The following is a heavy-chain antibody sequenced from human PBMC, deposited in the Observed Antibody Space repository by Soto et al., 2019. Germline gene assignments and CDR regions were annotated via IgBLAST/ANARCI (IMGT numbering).Heavy chain of an antibody. J-gene: IGHJ3*02. CDR3: AKLTFGGVIGAFDI. CDR2: ISWNSGSI. V-gene: IGHV3-9*02. Sequence: GESLRLSCAACGFTSGDYAMHWVRHAPGKGLEWVSGISWNSGSIGYAASVKGRFTISRGNAKNSLYLQMNSLRAEDTALYYCAKLTFGGVIGAFDIWGQGTMVTVSS. CDR1: GFTSGDYA. D-gene: IGHD3-16*02.